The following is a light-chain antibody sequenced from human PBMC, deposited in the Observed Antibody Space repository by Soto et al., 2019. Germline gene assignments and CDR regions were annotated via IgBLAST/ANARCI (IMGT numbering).Light chain of an antibody. CDR1: TSNIGNNY. J-gene: IGLJ1*01. V-gene: IGLV1-51*01. CDR2: DNN. CDR3: GTWDSSLSVGV. Sequence: QSVLTQPPSVSAAPGQKVTISCSGSTSNIGNNYVSWYQQLPGTAPKLLIYDNNKRPSGIPDRFSSSKSGTSATLGITGLQTGDEADYYCGTWDSSLSVGVFGIGTKVTVL.